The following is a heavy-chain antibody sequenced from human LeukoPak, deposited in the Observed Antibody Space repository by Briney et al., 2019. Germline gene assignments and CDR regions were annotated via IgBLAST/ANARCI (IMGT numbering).Heavy chain of an antibody. CDR3: TITMVRGVIITPYYFDY. CDR2: IYYSGST. D-gene: IGHD3-10*01. J-gene: IGHJ4*02. CDR1: GGSISSSSYY. Sequence: SETLSLTCTVSGGSISSSSYYWGWIRQPPGKGLEWIGSIYYSGSTYYNPSLKSRVTISVDTSKNQFSLKLSSVTAADTAVYYCTITMVRGVIITPYYFDYWGQGTLVTVSS. V-gene: IGHV4-39*07.